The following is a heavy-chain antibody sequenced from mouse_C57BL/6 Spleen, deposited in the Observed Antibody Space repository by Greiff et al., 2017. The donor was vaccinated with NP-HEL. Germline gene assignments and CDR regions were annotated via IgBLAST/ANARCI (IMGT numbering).Heavy chain of an antibody. Sequence: VQLQQPGAELVMPGASVKLSCKASGYTFTSYWMHWVKQRPGQGLEWIGEIDPSDSYTNYNQQFKGKSTLTVDKSSSTAYMQLSSRTSEDSAVYYCARGDYDGSSYFDYWGQGTTLTVSS. CDR1: GYTFTSYW. CDR2: IDPSDSYT. D-gene: IGHD1-1*01. V-gene: IGHV1-69*01. J-gene: IGHJ2*01. CDR3: ARGDYDGSSYFDY.